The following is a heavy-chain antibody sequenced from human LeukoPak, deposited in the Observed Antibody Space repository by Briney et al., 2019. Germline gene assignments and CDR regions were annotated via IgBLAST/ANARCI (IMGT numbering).Heavy chain of an antibody. Sequence: GGSLRLSCAASGFTFNYAWMSWVRQVPGKGLEWVGQTVSEIDGGTTDYATPVKGRFTISRDDSKSTLYLQMNSLKVEDTAVYYCTTDEDWNYARKDVWGQGATVIVSS. J-gene: IGHJ6*02. V-gene: IGHV3-15*04. CDR2: TVSEIDGGTT. CDR1: GFTFNYAW. D-gene: IGHD1-7*01. CDR3: TTDEDWNYARKDV.